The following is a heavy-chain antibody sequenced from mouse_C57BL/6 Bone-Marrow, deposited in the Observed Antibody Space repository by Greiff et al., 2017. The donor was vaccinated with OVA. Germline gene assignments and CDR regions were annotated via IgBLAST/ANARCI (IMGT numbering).Heavy chain of an antibody. CDR1: GFTFSSYG. D-gene: IGHD1-1*01. CDR3: ARHAKIYYYGSSYVGFAY. V-gene: IGHV5-6*01. J-gene: IGHJ3*01. CDR2: ISSGGSYT. Sequence: EVQVVESGGDLVKPGGSLKLSCAASGFTFSSYGMSWVRQTPDKRLEWVATISSGGSYTYYPDSVKGRFTISRDNAKNTLYLQMSSLKSEDTAMYYCARHAKIYYYGSSYVGFAYWGQGTLVTVSA.